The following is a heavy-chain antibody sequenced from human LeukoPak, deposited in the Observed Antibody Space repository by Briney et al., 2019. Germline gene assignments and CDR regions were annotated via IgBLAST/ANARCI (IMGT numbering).Heavy chain of an antibody. CDR3: ATFPGAGY. V-gene: IGHV3-53*01. CDR1: GFIVNSNY. CDR2: IYSGGAT. J-gene: IGHJ4*02. D-gene: IGHD3-10*01. Sequence: PGGSLRLSCAASGFIVNSNYMTWVRQAPGKGLEWVSVIYSGGATYYADSVKGRFTISRDNSKSTLYLQMNSLRAEDTAVYYCATFPGAGYWGRGTLVTVSS.